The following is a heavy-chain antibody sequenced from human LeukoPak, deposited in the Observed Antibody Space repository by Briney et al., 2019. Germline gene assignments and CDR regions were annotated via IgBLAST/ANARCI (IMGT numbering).Heavy chain of an antibody. J-gene: IGHJ4*02. V-gene: IGHV3-15*07. CDR3: TQIFGPAHFDY. D-gene: IGHD3-3*01. CDR2: IKSKTDGGTT. Sequence: GGSLRLSCAASGFTFTNAWMNWVRQAPGKGLEWVGRIKSKTDGGTTDYAAPVKGRFTISRDDSENTLYLQVNSLKTEDTAVYYCTQIFGPAHFDYGGQGPPVPVPS. CDR1: GFTFTNAW.